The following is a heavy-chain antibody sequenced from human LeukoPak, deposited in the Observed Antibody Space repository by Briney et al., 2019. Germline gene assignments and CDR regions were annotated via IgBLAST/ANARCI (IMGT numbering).Heavy chain of an antibody. CDR3: AYLDSSGFYYGRLRY. Sequence: GGSLRLSCAAPGFTFSSYAIHWVRQAPGKGLEWVALLSYGETNKYYAESVKGRFTISRDNSKNTLYLQMSSLRAEDTAIYFCAYLDSSGFYYGRLRYWGQGTPVTVSS. CDR2: LSYGETNK. J-gene: IGHJ4*02. V-gene: IGHV3-30-3*01. D-gene: IGHD3-22*01. CDR1: GFTFSSYA.